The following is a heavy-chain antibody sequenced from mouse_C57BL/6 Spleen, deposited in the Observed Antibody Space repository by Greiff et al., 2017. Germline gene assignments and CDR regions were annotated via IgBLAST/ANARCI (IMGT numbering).Heavy chain of an antibody. Sequence: VQLQQSGPELVKPGASVKISCKASGYTFTDYYMNWVKQSHGQSLEWIGDINPNNGGTSYNQKFKGKATLTVDKSSSTAYMELRSLTSEDSAVYYCAREDGYWYFDVWGTGTTVTVSS. CDR2: INPNNGGT. J-gene: IGHJ1*03. CDR1: GYTFTDYY. V-gene: IGHV1-26*01. CDR3: AREDGYWYFDV. D-gene: IGHD2-3*01.